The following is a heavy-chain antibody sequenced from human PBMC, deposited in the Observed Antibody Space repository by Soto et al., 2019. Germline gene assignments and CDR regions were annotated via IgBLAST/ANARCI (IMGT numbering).Heavy chain of an antibody. J-gene: IGHJ6*03. CDR2: IGTSTGTI. Sequence: QEYLVESGGDLVKPGGSLRLSCAASGFSFSDYYMSWVRQAPGKGLEWILYIGTSTGTIYYADSVKGRFTISSDSANNSLYLQVKSLRVEDTAVYYCVRRRDYLDVWGKGTTVTVSS. CDR3: VRRRDYLDV. CDR1: GFSFSDYY. V-gene: IGHV3-11*01.